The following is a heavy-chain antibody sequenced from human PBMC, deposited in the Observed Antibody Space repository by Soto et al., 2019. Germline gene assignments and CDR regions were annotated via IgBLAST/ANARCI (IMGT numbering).Heavy chain of an antibody. CDR3: ARITRLVYALSRFDP. CDR1: GGSVSTENYY. Sequence: LSLTCTVSGGSVSTENYYWSWVRQPPGKGLEWIGYIFYTGSAHYNPSLESRVTMSVDTSKNQFSLNLSPVTAADTAVYYCARITRLVYALSRFDPWGQGTLVTVSS. V-gene: IGHV4-61*01. J-gene: IGHJ5*02. D-gene: IGHD2-8*01. CDR2: IFYTGSA.